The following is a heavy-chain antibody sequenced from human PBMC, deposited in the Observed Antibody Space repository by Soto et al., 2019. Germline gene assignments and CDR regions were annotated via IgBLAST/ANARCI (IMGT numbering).Heavy chain of an antibody. Sequence: QGQLVQSGAEVKKPGASVKVSCGTSGFSFTSYSFHWVRQAPAQGLQWMGWINAGRGKTKYSQQFQGRVTFTWDTSANTVNMELSRLTSEVTSVFYCARWIANGYFDYWGQGSLVTVS. CDR1: GFSFTSYS. V-gene: IGHV1-3*01. J-gene: IGHJ4*02. D-gene: IGHD2-21*01. CDR3: ARWIANGYFDY. CDR2: INAGRGKT.